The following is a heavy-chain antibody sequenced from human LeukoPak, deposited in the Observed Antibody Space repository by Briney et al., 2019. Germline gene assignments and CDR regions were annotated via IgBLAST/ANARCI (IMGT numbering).Heavy chain of an antibody. D-gene: IGHD3-3*01. CDR2: ISSSSSYI. CDR1: GFTVSSNY. V-gene: IGHV3-21*01. CDR3: ARDMYDDXGMDV. J-gene: IGHJ6*02. Sequence: GSLRLSCAASGFTVSSNYMSWVRQAPGKGLEWVSSISSSSSYIYYADSLKGRFTISRDNAKNSLYLQLNSLRAEDTAVYYCARDMYDDXGMDVWGQGTTVXVSS.